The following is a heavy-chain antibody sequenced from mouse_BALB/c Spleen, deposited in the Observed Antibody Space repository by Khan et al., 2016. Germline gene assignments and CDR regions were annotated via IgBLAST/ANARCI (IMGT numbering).Heavy chain of an antibody. CDR1: GFTFSNYW. Sequence: EVKLEESGGGLVQPGGSMKLSCVASGFTFSNYWMNWVRQSPEKGHERVAEIRLKSDDYVTHSVESVKGSFTIPRDDSKSSVYLQMNNLRAEDTGIYYCWIRLWGQGTTLPVSS. V-gene: IGHV6-6*02. J-gene: IGHJ2*01. CDR2: IRLKSDDYVT. CDR3: WIRL. D-gene: IGHD1-2*01.